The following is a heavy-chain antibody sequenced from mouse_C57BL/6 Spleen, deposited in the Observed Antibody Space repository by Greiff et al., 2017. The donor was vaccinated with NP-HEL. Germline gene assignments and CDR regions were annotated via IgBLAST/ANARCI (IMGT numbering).Heavy chain of an antibody. CDR2: ISSGGDYI. V-gene: IGHV5-9-1*02. CDR1: GFTFSSYA. CDR3: TRAIPYYGRHYYAMDY. D-gene: IGHD1-1*01. Sequence: EVMLVESGEGLVKPGGSLKLSCAASGFTFSSYAMSWVRQTPEKRLEWVAYISSGGDYIYFADTVKGRFTISRDNARNTLYLQMSSLKSEDTAMYYCTRAIPYYGRHYYAMDYWGQGTSVTVSS. J-gene: IGHJ4*01.